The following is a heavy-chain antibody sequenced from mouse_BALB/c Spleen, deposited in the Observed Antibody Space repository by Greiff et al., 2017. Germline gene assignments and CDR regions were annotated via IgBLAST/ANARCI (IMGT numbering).Heavy chain of an antibody. CDR1: GYTFTSYW. D-gene: IGHD1-1*01. Sequence: QVQLQQPGAELVRPGASVKLSCKASGYTFTSYWINWVKQRPGQGLEWIGNINPSGSSTNYKHNFKDRATFTVDKSTSTAYLQLSSPTSEDSAVYYCTGGVLPYYFDYWGQGTTLTVSS. CDR3: TGGVLPYYFDY. CDR2: INPSGSST. J-gene: IGHJ2*01. V-gene: IGHV1-69*02.